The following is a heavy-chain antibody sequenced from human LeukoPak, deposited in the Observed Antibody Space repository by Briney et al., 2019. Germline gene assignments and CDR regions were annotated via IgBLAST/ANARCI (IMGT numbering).Heavy chain of an antibody. V-gene: IGHV3-15*01. CDR3: AKADYASGTYGAFDY. CDR2: IKSKTDGGTT. J-gene: IGHJ4*02. D-gene: IGHD3-10*01. CDR1: GFTFSNAW. Sequence: PGGSLRLSCAASGFTFSNAWMSWVRQAPGKGLEWVGRIKSKTDGGTTDYAAPVKGRFTISRDNSKNTLYLQMNSLRAEDTAVYYCAKADYASGTYGAFDYWGQGTLVTVSS.